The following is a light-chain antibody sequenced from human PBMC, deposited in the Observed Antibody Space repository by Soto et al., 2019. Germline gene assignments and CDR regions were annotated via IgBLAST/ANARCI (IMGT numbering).Light chain of an antibody. CDR3: SSYAGSNNFEV. CDR2: EVS. CDR1: SSDVGGYNY. V-gene: IGLV2-8*01. Sequence: QSVLTQPPSASGSPEQSVTIFCTGTSSDVGGYNYVSWYQQHPGKAPKLMIYEVSKRPSGVPDRFSGSKSGNTASLTVSGLQAEDEADYYCSSYAGSNNFEVFGTGTKVTVL. J-gene: IGLJ1*01.